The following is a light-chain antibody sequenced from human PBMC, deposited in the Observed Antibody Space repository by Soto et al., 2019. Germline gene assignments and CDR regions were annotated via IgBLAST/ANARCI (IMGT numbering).Light chain of an antibody. V-gene: IGKV1-39*01. CDR2: GAS. J-gene: IGKJ1*01. CDR1: QSIASR. CDR3: QQTDTIPRT. Sequence: DIQMTQSPSSLSASVGDRVTITCRASQSIASRLNWYQQKPGSAPKLLIYGASTLESGVPSRFSGSGSGTDFTLTVSSLQVEDFATDYCQQTDTIPRTFGQGTKVDVK.